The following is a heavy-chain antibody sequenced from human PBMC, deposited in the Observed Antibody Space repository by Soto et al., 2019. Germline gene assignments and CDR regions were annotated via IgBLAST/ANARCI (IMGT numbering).Heavy chain of an antibody. J-gene: IGHJ4*02. CDR1: GYAFTTYG. V-gene: IGHV1-18*01. CDR2: ISAHNGNT. D-gene: IGHD1-26*01. CDR3: ARGRYGDY. Sequence: QVHLVQSGAEVKKPGASVKVSCKGSGYAFTTYGITWVRQAPGQGLEWMGWISAHNGNTNYAQKLQGRVTVXRXXXXXXXXXXXXXXXXXXXXXXYCARGRYGDYWGQGALVTVSS.